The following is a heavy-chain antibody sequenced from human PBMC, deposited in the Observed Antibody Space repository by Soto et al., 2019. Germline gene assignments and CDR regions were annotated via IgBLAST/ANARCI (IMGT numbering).Heavy chain of an antibody. Sequence: GSLRLSCAASGFTVSSKYMSWVRQAPGKGLVWVSRINSDGSSTSYADSVKGRFTISRDNTKNTLYLQMNSLRAEDTAVYYCAIEGIAAADRRYYYWGQGTLVTVS. CDR3: AIEGIAAADRRYYY. CDR1: GFTVSSKY. V-gene: IGHV3-74*01. CDR2: INSDGSST. J-gene: IGHJ4*02. D-gene: IGHD6-13*01.